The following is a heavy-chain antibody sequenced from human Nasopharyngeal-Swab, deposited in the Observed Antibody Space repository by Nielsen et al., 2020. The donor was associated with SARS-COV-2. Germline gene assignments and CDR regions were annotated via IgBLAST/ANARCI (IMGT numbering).Heavy chain of an antibody. CDR2: IKQDGSEK. D-gene: IGHD6-13*01. J-gene: IGHJ4*02. CDR3: ARLGSSSWYFDY. Sequence: WIRQPPGKGLEWVANIKQDGSEKYYVDSVKGRFTISRDNAKNSLYLQMNSLRAEDTAVYYCARLGSSSWYFDYWGQGTLVTVSS. V-gene: IGHV3-7*01.